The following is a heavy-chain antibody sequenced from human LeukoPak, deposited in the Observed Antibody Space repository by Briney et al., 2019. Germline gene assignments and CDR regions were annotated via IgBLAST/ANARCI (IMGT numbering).Heavy chain of an antibody. CDR1: GGAFSSYA. CDR3: ARGGCVGDCYPYDAFDI. Sequence: AASVKVSCKASGGAFSSYATSWVRQAPGQGLEWMGGIIPIFGTANYAQKFQGRVTITADESTSTAYMELSSLRSEDTAVYYCARGGCVGDCYPYDAFDIWGQGTMVTVSS. J-gene: IGHJ3*02. V-gene: IGHV1-69*01. CDR2: IIPIFGTA. D-gene: IGHD2-21*02.